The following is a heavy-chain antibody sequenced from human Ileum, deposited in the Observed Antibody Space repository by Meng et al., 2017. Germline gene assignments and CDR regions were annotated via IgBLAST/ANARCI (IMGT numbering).Heavy chain of an antibody. J-gene: IGHJ4*02. V-gene: IGHV4-4*02. D-gene: IGHD3-22*01. CDR3: ATSNDRDVYYLGY. CDR2: IFQSGRT. Sequence: QESGPLRVKPSGILSLTCAVSGAWWSWVRQPPGKGLEWIGEIFQSGRTNYNPSLKSRVTISIDKSKSQISLQLSAVTAADTAVYSCATSNDRDVYYLGYWGQGTLVTVSS. CDR1: GAW.